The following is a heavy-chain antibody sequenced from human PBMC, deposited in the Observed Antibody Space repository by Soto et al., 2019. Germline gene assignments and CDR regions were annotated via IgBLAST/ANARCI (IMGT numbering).Heavy chain of an antibody. CDR3: ARHHMAATDMYFDY. Sequence: QVQLQESGPGLVKPSQTLSLTCTVSGGSISSGGYYWSWIRQHPGKGLEWIGYVYDNDSTYYNPSLKNRGTMSVDMSRNQFSLKLSSVTAADTAVYYCARHHMAATDMYFDYWGQGTLVTVSS. CDR2: VYDNDST. CDR1: GGSISSGGYY. V-gene: IGHV4-31*03. D-gene: IGHD6-19*01. J-gene: IGHJ4*02.